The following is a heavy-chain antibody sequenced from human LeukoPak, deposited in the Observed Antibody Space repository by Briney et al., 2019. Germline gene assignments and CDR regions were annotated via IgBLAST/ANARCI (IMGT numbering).Heavy chain of an antibody. Sequence: ASVKVSCKASGYTFTGYYMHWVRQAPGQGLAWMGRINPNSGGTNYAQKFQGRVTMTRDTSISTAYMELSRLRSDDTAVYYCARGPRITIFGVVTAPHDYWGQGTLVTVSS. D-gene: IGHD3-3*01. J-gene: IGHJ4*02. CDR3: ARGPRITIFGVVTAPHDY. CDR1: GYTFTGYY. V-gene: IGHV1-2*06. CDR2: INPNSGGT.